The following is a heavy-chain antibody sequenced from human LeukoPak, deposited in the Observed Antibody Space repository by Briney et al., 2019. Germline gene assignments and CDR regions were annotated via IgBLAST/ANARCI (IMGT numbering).Heavy chain of an antibody. CDR3: ARRALGSGSSDNFDY. J-gene: IGHJ4*02. Sequence: PSETLSLTCAVYGGSFSGYYWSWIRQPPGKGLEWIGEINHSGSTNYNPSLKSRVTISVDTSKNQFSLKLSSVTAAGTAVYYCARRALGSGSSDNFDYWGQGTLVTVSS. D-gene: IGHD3-10*01. CDR2: INHSGST. CDR1: GGSFSGYY. V-gene: IGHV4-34*01.